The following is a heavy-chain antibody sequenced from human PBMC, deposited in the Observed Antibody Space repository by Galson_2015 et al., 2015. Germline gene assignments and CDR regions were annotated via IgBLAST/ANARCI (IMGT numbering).Heavy chain of an antibody. D-gene: IGHD6-13*01. V-gene: IGHV2-5*01. CDR1: GFSLSTSGVG. Sequence: PALVKPTQTLTLTCTSSGFSLSTSGVGVGWIRQPPGKALEWLALIYWNDDKRYSPSLKSRLTITKDTSKNQVVLTMTNMDPVDTATYYCAHRRRYSSSWYSNNWFDPWGQGTLVTVSS. CDR3: AHRRRYSSSWYSNNWFDP. CDR2: IYWNDDK. J-gene: IGHJ5*02.